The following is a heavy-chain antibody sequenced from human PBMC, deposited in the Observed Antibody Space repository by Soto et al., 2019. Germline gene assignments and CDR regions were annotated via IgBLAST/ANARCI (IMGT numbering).Heavy chain of an antibody. D-gene: IGHD3-9*01. CDR3: AREYYDILANNWFDP. V-gene: IGHV1-3*01. Sequence: QVPLVQSGAEVKKPGASVKVSCKASGYTFTSYAMHWVRQAPGQRLEWMGWINAGNGNTKYSQKFQGRVTITRDTSASTAYMELSSLRSEDTAVYYCAREYYDILANNWFDPWGQGTLVTVSS. J-gene: IGHJ5*02. CDR2: INAGNGNT. CDR1: GYTFTSYA.